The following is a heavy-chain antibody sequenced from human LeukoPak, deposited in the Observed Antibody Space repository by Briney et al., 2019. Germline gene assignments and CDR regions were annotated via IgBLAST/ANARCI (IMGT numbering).Heavy chain of an antibody. CDR3: ARTYYDILTGYSPTTNWFDP. CDR2: MNPNSGNT. J-gene: IGHJ5*02. CDR1: GYTFTSYD. Sequence: GASVKVSCKASGYTFTSYDINWVRQATGQGLEWMGWMNPNSGNTGYAQKFQGRVTTTRNTSISTAYMELSSLRSEDTAVYYCARTYYDILTGYSPTTNWFDPWGQETLVTVSS. D-gene: IGHD3-9*01. V-gene: IGHV1-8*01.